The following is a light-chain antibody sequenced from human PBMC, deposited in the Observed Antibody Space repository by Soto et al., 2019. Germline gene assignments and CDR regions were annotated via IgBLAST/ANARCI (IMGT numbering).Light chain of an antibody. CDR3: SSYTISSPHVV. V-gene: IGLV2-14*01. Sequence: QSALTQPASVSGSPGQSITISCTGTSSDVGGYNYVSWYQQHPGKAPKLMIYDVSNRPSGVSNRFSGSKSGNTASLTISGLQADDEAAYYCSSYTISSPHVVFGGGTKLAV. CDR2: DVS. J-gene: IGLJ2*01. CDR1: SSDVGGYNY.